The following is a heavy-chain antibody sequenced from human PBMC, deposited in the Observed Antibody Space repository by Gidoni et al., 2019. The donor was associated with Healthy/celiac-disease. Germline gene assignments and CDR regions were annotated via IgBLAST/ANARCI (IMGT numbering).Heavy chain of an antibody. D-gene: IGHD3-10*01. Sequence: QLQLPASGPGLVKPSAPLSLTCTVSGGSISSSSSYWGCISQPPGKGLEWIGSIYYSGSTYYNPSLKSRVTISVDTSKNQFSLKLSSVTAADTAVYYCARDLSAYYYGSGSGGWFDPWGQGTLVTVSS. V-gene: IGHV4-39*07. J-gene: IGHJ5*02. CDR1: GGSISSSSSY. CDR3: ARDLSAYYYGSGSGGWFDP. CDR2: IYYSGST.